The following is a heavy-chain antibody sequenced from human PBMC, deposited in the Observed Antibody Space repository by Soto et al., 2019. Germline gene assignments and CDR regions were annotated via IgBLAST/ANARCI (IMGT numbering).Heavy chain of an antibody. V-gene: IGHV3-73*02. CDR3: TSHSPEHMIRK. Sequence: EVQLVESGGGLVQPGGSLKLSCAASGFTFSGSAMHWVRQASGKGLEWVGRIRNKTNSYATAYAASVKGRFIISRDDSKNTAYLQLNSLKTEDTAVYFCTSHSPEHMIRKGGQGTLVTVSS. CDR2: IRNKTNSYAT. D-gene: IGHD3-22*01. J-gene: IGHJ4*02. CDR1: GFTFSGSA.